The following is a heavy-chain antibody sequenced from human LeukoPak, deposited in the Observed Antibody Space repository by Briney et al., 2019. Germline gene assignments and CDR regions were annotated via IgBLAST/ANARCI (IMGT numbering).Heavy chain of an antibody. V-gene: IGHV1-69*11. CDR1: GGTFNSHA. D-gene: IGHD6-25*01. J-gene: IGHJ4*02. CDR3: ARGHDSSAFRAAF. Sequence: ASVKVSCKVSGGTFNSHAISWVRQAPGQGLEWMGRIIPVIGTGNYAQKFQGRVTITADESTTTAYLELHSLTSEDTAVYYCARGHDSSAFRAAFWGQGTLVTV. CDR2: IIPVIGTG.